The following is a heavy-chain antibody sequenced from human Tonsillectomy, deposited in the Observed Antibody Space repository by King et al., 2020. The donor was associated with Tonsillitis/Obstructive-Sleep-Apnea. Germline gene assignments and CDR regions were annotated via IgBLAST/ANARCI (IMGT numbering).Heavy chain of an antibody. CDR1: GFTFSSYG. J-gene: IGHJ3*02. D-gene: IGHD3-10*01. Sequence: VQLVQSGGGLVQPGGSLRLSCAASGFTFSSYGMTWVRQAPGKGLEWVSGFSGSGGRTYYADSVKGRFTISRDNAKNTLYLQMNSLRAEDTAVYYCAKEFLMRRRGVSGDAFDIWGERTLVTVSS. V-gene: IGHV3-23*04. CDR2: FSGSGGRT. CDR3: AKEFLMRRRGVSGDAFDI.